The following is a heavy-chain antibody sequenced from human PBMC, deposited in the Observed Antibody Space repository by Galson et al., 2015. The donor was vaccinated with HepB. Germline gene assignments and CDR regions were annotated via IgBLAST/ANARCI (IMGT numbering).Heavy chain of an antibody. J-gene: IGHJ3*02. V-gene: IGHV1-69*13. Sequence: SVKVSCKASGGTFSSYAISWVRQAPGQGLEWMGGIIPIFGTANYAQKFQGRVTITADESTSTAYMELSSLRSEDTAVYYCARGSQMVRGVISDTHDAFDIWGQGTMVTVSS. CDR2: IIPIFGTA. D-gene: IGHD3-10*01. CDR1: GGTFSSYA. CDR3: ARGSQMVRGVISDTHDAFDI.